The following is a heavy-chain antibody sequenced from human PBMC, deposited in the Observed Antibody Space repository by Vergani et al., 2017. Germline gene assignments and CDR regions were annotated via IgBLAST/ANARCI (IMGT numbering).Heavy chain of an antibody. Sequence: QGQLAQSGAEVKKPGSSVKVSCKASGGTFSSNSISWVRQAPGQGLEWMGRIIPIFGTTSYAQKFQGRVTILADESTSTAYMELSSLRSEDTAVYYCARGVDTAMSYDVPYYYGMDVWGQGTTVTVSS. D-gene: IGHD5-18*01. J-gene: IGHJ6*02. CDR1: GGTFSSNS. CDR3: ARGVDTAMSYDVPYYYGMDV. V-gene: IGHV1-69*13. CDR2: IIPIFGTT.